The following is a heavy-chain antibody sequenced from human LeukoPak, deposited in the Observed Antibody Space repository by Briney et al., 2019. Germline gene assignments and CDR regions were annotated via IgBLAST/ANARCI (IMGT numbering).Heavy chain of an antibody. D-gene: IGHD2-2*02. CDR3: AKDPHCSSSSCYTWWFDP. CDR2: IQYDGSTK. J-gene: IGHJ5*02. CDR1: GFTFSSYG. V-gene: IGHV3-30*02. Sequence: PGGSLRLSCAASGFTFSSYGMHWVRQAPGKGLEWVAFIQYDGSTKYYADSVKGRFTISRDNSKNTLYLQMNSLRAEDTAVYYCAKDPHCSSSSCYTWWFDPWGQGTLVTVSA.